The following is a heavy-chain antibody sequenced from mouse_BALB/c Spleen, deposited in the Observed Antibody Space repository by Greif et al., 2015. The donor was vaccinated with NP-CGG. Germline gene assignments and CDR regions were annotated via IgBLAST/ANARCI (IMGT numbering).Heavy chain of an antibody. Sequence: QVQLQQSGAELVKPGASVKLSCKASGYTFTSYWMHWVKQRPGQGLEWIGEINPSNGRTNYNEKFKSKATLTVDKSSSTAYMQLSSLTSEDSAVYYCARGDDYDVPLFDYWGQGTTLTVSS. CDR2: INPSNGRT. D-gene: IGHD2-4*01. CDR3: ARGDDYDVPLFDY. CDR1: GYTFTSYW. V-gene: IGHV1S81*02. J-gene: IGHJ2*01.